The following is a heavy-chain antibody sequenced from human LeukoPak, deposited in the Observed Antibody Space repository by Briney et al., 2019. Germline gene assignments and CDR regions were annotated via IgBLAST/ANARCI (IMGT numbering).Heavy chain of an antibody. CDR3: ARGRGTIGSNRDLYFYYYMDI. CDR2: INLVNGNT. Sequence: GASVKVSCKASGYTFTNYAMHWVRLAPGQRLQWMGWINLVNGNTKYSQYFEGRVTITRDTSASTVYMELSSLRPDDMAVYYCARGRGTIGSNRDLYFYYYMDIWGNGTTVTVSS. J-gene: IGHJ6*03. D-gene: IGHD4-11*01. V-gene: IGHV1-3*03. CDR1: GYTFTNYA.